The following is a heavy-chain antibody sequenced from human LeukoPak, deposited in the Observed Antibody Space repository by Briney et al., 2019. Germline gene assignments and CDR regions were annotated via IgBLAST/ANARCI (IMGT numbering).Heavy chain of an antibody. Sequence: ASVKVSCKASGYTFTSYYMHWVRQAPGQGLEWMGIINPSGGSTSYAQKFQGRVTMTRDMSTSTVYMELSSLRSEDTAVYYCARDTYYYDSSGPRGYYFDYWGQGTLVTVSS. CDR3: ARDTYYYDSSGPRGYYFDY. CDR1: GYTFTSYY. V-gene: IGHV1-46*01. J-gene: IGHJ4*02. CDR2: INPSGGST. D-gene: IGHD3-22*01.